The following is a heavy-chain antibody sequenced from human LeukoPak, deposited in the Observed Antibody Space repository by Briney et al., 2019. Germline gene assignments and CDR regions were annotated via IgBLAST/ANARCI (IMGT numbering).Heavy chain of an antibody. Sequence: ASVKVSCKASGYTFTSYDINWVRQATGQGLEWMGWMNPNSGNTGYAQKFQSRVTMTRNTSISTAYMELSSLRSEDTAVYYCARDPVETMVVTPEGDYWGQGTLVTVSS. J-gene: IGHJ4*02. CDR3: ARDPVETMVVTPEGDY. V-gene: IGHV1-8*01. CDR1: GYTFTSYD. CDR2: MNPNSGNT. D-gene: IGHD4-23*01.